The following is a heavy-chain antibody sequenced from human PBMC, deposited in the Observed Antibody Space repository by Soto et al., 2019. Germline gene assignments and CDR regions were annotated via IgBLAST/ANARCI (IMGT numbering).Heavy chain of an antibody. Sequence: SETLSLTCAVYGGSFSGYYWSWIRQPPGKGLEWIGEINHSGSTNYNPSLKSRVTISVDTSKNQFSLKLSPVTAADTAVYYCARHVITIFGVVPGWFDPWGQGTLVTVSS. J-gene: IGHJ5*02. V-gene: IGHV4-34*01. CDR1: GGSFSGYY. CDR3: ARHVITIFGVVPGWFDP. CDR2: INHSGST. D-gene: IGHD3-3*01.